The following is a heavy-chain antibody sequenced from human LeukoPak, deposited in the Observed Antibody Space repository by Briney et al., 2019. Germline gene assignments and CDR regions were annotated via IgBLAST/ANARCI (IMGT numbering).Heavy chain of an antibody. CDR1: GFTFSSYS. CDR2: ISSSSSYI. Sequence: PGGSLRLSCAASGFTFSSYSMNCVRQAPGKGLEWVSSISSSSSYIYYADSVKGRFTISRDNAKNSLYLQMNSLRAEDMAVYYCAREVATGTVVDYWGQGTPVTVSS. CDR3: AREVATGTVVDY. D-gene: IGHD5-12*01. J-gene: IGHJ4*02. V-gene: IGHV3-21*01.